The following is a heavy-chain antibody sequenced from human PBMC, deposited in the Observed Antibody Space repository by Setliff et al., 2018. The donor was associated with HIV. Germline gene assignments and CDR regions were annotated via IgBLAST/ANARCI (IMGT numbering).Heavy chain of an antibody. J-gene: IGHJ4*02. CDR2: INAGNGDT. CDR3: TRERTFYYTGSDYYLDY. Sequence: GASVKVSCKTSGYSFNNYGISWVRQAPGQGLEWMGWINAGNGDTKYSQNFQGRVTITMDTSATTVYMELRSLGSEDTAVYYCTRERTFYYTGSDYYLDYWGQGTLVTVSS. CDR1: GYSFNNYG. D-gene: IGHD3-10*01. V-gene: IGHV1-18*01.